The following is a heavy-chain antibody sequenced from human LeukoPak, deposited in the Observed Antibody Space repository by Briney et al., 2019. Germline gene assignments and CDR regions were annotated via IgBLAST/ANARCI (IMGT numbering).Heavy chain of an antibody. D-gene: IGHD3-9*01. CDR2: INRSGST. Sequence: SETLSLTCAVYGGSFSGYYWSWIRQPPGKGLEWIGEINRSGSTNYNPSLKSRVTISVDTSKNQFSLKLSSVTAADTAVYYCARTPYDILTGYSDDAFDIWGQGPMVTVSS. CDR1: GGSFSGYY. CDR3: ARTPYDILTGYSDDAFDI. V-gene: IGHV4-34*01. J-gene: IGHJ3*02.